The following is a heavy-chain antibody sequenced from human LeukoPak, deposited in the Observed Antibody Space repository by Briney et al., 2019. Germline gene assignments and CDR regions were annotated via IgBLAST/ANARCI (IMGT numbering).Heavy chain of an antibody. V-gene: IGHV3-15*01. J-gene: IGHJ4*02. CDR2: SKTDGGTI. D-gene: IGHD3-10*01. CDR1: GFTVSNAW. CDR3: TTERSGSHEN. Sequence: SGGSLRLSCAASGFTVSNAWMKSKTDGGTIDYAAPVKGRFTISRDDSENTLYLHMNSLKIEDTAVYYCTTERSGSHENWGQGTLVTVSS.